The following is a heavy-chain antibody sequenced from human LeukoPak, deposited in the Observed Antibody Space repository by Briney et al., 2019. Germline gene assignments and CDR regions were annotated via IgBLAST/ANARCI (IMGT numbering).Heavy chain of an antibody. D-gene: IGHD1-7*01. CDR2: INPNSGGT. CDR3: ARGTRTGTTLLGNWFDP. V-gene: IGHV1-2*02. Sequence: GASVKVSCKASGYTFTGYYMHWVRQAPGQGLEWMGWINPNSGGTNYAQKFQGRVTMTRDTSISTAYMELSRLRSDDTAVYYCARGTRTGTTLLGNWFDPWGQGTLVTVSS. CDR1: GYTFTGYY. J-gene: IGHJ5*02.